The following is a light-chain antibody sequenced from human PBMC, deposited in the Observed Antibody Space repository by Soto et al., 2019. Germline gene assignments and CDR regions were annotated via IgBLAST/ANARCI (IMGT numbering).Light chain of an antibody. V-gene: IGKV1-17*01. CDR2: AAS. CDR1: QGIRNA. CDR3: QHYNSYPYT. Sequence: DIEMTQSPSSLSASVGDRVTITCRASQGIRNALGWYQQKPGKAPKRLIYAASHLQSGVPSRFSGSGSGREFTLTFSCPHPDNFAPYSWQHYNSYPYTFGRGTKLEIK. J-gene: IGKJ2*01.